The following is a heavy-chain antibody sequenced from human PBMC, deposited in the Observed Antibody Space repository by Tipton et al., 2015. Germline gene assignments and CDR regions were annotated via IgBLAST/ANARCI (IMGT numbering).Heavy chain of an antibody. CDR1: GGSIGSYY. CDR3: TRASFMREADFDY. Sequence: LSLTCTVSGGSIGSYYWNWIRQSPGKGLEWIGYIYYSGTTEYNPSLNGRVTIAVDTSKNQFSLNLRSVTAADTAIYYCTRASFMREADFDYWGQGPLVTVSS. J-gene: IGHJ4*02. CDR2: IYYSGTT. V-gene: IGHV4-59*01. D-gene: IGHD3-16*01.